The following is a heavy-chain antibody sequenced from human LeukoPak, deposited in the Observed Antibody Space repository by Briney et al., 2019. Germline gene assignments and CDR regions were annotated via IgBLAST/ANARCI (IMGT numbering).Heavy chain of an antibody. CDR3: AGLVVVNNWFDP. J-gene: IGHJ5*02. CDR1: GFTFSSYA. CDR2: ISYDGSNK. V-gene: IGHV3-30-3*01. D-gene: IGHD3-22*01. Sequence: PGRSLRLSCAASGFTFSSYAMHWVRQAPGKGLGWVAVISYDGSNKYYADSVKGRFTISRDNSKNTLYLQMNSLRAEDTAVYYCAGLVVVNNWFDPWGQGTLVTVSS.